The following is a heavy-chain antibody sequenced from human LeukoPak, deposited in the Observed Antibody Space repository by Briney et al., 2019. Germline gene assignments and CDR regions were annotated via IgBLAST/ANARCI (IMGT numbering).Heavy chain of an antibody. D-gene: IGHD1-7*01. J-gene: IGHJ6*02. CDR1: GYTFTSYD. CDR3: ARGRPTRRTGTTRGYYYGMDV. Sequence: ASVKVSCKASGYTFTSYDINWVRQATGQGLEWMGWMNPNSGNTGYAQKFQGRVTMTRNTSINTAYMELSSLRSEDTAVYYCARGRPTRRTGTTRGYYYGMDVWGQGTTVTVSS. V-gene: IGHV1-8*01. CDR2: MNPNSGNT.